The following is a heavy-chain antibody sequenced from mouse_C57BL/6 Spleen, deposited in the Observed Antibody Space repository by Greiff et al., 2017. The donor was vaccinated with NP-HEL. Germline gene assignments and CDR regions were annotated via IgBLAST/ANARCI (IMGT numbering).Heavy chain of an antibody. V-gene: IGHV5-17*01. CDR1: GFTFSDYG. CDR3: ERSVYYCSGYEGWFAY. J-gene: IGHJ3*01. Sequence: DVMLVESGGGLVKPGGSLKLSCAASGFTFSDYGMHWVRQAPEKGLEWVAYISSGSSTIYYADTVKGRSTITRDNAKNTLFLQMTSLGSEDTAMDYCERSVYYCSGYEGWFAYWGQGALVTVSA. CDR2: ISSGSSTI. D-gene: IGHD1-1*01.